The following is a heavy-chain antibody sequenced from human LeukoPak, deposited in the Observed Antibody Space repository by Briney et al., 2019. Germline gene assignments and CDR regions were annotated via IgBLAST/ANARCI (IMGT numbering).Heavy chain of an antibody. Sequence: SVKVSCKASGGTFSSYAISWVRQAPGQGLEWMGGIIPIFGTANYAQKFQGSVTITADESTSTAYMELSSLRFEDTAIYYCARAYCTNGVCYHPFDYWGQGTLVTVSS. CDR2: IIPIFGTA. D-gene: IGHD2-8*01. CDR3: ARAYCTNGVCYHPFDY. V-gene: IGHV1-69*13. CDR1: GGTFSSYA. J-gene: IGHJ4*02.